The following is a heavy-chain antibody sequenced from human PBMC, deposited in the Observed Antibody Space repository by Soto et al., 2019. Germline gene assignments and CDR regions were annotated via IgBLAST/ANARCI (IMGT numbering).Heavy chain of an antibody. J-gene: IGHJ4*02. CDR3: ASQYCDSTRCYQVY. D-gene: IGHD2-2*01. CDR2: MRGSGSNT. Sequence: GGSLRLSCAASGFTFSSYGMSWVRQAPGKGLEWVSVMRGSGSNTYYVDSVKGRFTISRDNSKNTLYLQMNSLRAEDTAVYYCASQYCDSTRCYQVYWGQGTLVTVSS. V-gene: IGHV3-23*01. CDR1: GFTFSSYG.